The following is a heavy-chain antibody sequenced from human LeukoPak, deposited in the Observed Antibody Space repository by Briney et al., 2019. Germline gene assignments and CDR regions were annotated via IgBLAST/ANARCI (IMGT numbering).Heavy chain of an antibody. CDR3: ARVAPAPWSAAAGYYYYYYMDV. CDR2: INWNGGST. CDR1: GFTFDDYG. D-gene: IGHD6-13*01. V-gene: IGHV3-20*04. Sequence: PGGSLRLSCAASGFTFDDYGMSWVRQAPGKGLEWVSGINWNGGSTGYADSVKGRFTISRDNAKNSLYLQMNSLRAEDTALYYCARVAPAPWSAAAGYYYYYYMDVWGKGTTVTVSS. J-gene: IGHJ6*03.